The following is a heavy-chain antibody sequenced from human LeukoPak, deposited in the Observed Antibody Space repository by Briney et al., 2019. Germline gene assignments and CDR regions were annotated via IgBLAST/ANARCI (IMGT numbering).Heavy chain of an antibody. CDR2: VYYSGST. CDR1: GGSISGPY. V-gene: IGHV4-59*11. D-gene: IGHD3-16*01. J-gene: IGHJ6*03. Sequence: SETVSLTCTVSGGSISGPYWSWVRQPPGKGLEWIGDVYYSGSTHQNPSLKSRVTISVDTSKNQFSLKLRSVTAADTAVYYCARVMGDLASLYHMDVWGKGTTVTVSS. CDR3: ARVMGDLASLYHMDV.